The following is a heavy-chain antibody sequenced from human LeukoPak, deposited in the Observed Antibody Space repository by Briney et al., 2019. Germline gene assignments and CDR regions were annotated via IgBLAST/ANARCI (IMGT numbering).Heavy chain of an antibody. Sequence: SETLSLTCTVSGGSISSYYWSWIRQPPGKGLEWIGYIYYSGSTNYNPSLKSRVTISVDTSKNQFSLKLSSVTATDTAVYYCARDMGGVAAAFDYWGQGTLVTVSS. V-gene: IGHV4-59*01. J-gene: IGHJ4*02. D-gene: IGHD3-16*01. CDR1: GGSISSYY. CDR3: ARDMGGVAAAFDY. CDR2: IYYSGST.